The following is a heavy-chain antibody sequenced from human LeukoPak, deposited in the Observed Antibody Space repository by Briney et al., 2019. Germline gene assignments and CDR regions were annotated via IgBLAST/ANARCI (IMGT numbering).Heavy chain of an antibody. D-gene: IGHD4-17*01. CDR1: GFTVSSNY. J-gene: IGHJ6*02. V-gene: IGHV3-66*01. Sequence: PGGSLRLSCAASGFTVSSNYMCWVRQAPGKGLEWVSVIYSGGSTYYADSVKGRFTISRDNSKNTLYLQMNSLRAEDTAVYYCARYRQGATYGDSSYYYYGMDVWGQGTTVTVSS. CDR3: ARYRQGATYGDSSYYYYGMDV. CDR2: IYSGGST.